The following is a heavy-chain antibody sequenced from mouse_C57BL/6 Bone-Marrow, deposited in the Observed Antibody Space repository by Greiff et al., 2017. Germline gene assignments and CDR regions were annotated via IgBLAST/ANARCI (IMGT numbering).Heavy chain of an antibody. D-gene: IGHD4-1*01. CDR1: GYTFTSYW. CDR3: ARSGPLGRYFDY. Sequence: QVQLKQPGAELVKPGASVKMSCKASGYTFTSYWITWVKQRPGQGLEWIGDIYPTSGRTNYNEKFKSKARLTVDTSSNTAYMQLSSLTSEDSAVFYCARSGPLGRYFDYWGQGATLTVAS. J-gene: IGHJ2*01. V-gene: IGHV1-55*01. CDR2: IYPTSGRT.